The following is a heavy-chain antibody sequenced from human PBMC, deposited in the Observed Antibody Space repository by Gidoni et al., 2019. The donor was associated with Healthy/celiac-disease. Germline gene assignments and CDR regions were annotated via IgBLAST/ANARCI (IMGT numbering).Heavy chain of an antibody. V-gene: IGHV3-21*01. CDR3: ARVSVAVASFDY. D-gene: IGHD6-19*01. Sequence: EVQLVASGGGLVKPGGSLRLSCAASGFTFSSYSMNWVRQAPGKGLEWVSSISSSSSYIYYADSVKGRFTISRDNAKNSLYLQMNSLRAEDTAVYYCARVSVAVASFDYWGQGTLVTVSS. CDR1: GFTFSSYS. J-gene: IGHJ4*02. CDR2: ISSSSSYI.